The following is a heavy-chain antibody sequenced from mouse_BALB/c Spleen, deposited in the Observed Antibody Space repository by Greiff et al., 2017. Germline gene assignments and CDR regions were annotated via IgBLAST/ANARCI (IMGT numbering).Heavy chain of an antibody. CDR2: ISDSGST. J-gene: IGHJ3*01. CDR3: ARYGNFAD. D-gene: IGHD2-1*01. V-gene: IGHV3-2*02. CDR1: GYSITSDYA. Sequence: EVQLEESGPGLVKPSQSLSLTCTVTGYSITSDYAWNWIRQFPGNKLEWMGYISDSGSTSYNPYLKSQISITQDTSKNQLFLQLNSVTTEDTATEYCARYGNFADWGRGTLDTVSA.